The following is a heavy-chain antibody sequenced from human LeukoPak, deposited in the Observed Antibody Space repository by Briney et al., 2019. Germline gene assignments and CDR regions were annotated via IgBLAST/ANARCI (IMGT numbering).Heavy chain of an antibody. CDR1: GYTFTSYG. CDR3: ARDPFGDFCSGPPYGMDV. CDR2: ISAYNGNT. Sequence: GASVKVSCKASGYTFTSYGISWVRQAPGQGLEWMGWISAYNGNTNYAQKLQGRVTMTTDTSTSTAYMELRSLRSDDTAVYYCARDPFGDFCSGPPYGMDVWGQGTTVTVSS. J-gene: IGHJ6*02. V-gene: IGHV1-18*01. D-gene: IGHD3-3*01.